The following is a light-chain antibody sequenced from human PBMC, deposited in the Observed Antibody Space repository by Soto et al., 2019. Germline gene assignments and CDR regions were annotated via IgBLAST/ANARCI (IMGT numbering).Light chain of an antibody. CDR1: SSDVGGYNY. CDR3: SSYGGSSNLV. Sequence: QSALTQPPSASGSPGQSVTISCTGTSSDVGGYNYVSWYQQHPGKAPKLMIYEVNKRPSGVPDRFSGSKSGNTASLTVSGLQAEDEADCYCSSYGGSSNLVFGGGTKVTVL. J-gene: IGLJ2*01. V-gene: IGLV2-8*01. CDR2: EVN.